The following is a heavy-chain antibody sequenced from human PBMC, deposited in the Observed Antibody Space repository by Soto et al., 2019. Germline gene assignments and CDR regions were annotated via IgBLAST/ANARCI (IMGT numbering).Heavy chain of an antibody. J-gene: IGHJ4*02. CDR1: GGSLTSYY. D-gene: IGHD6-19*01. V-gene: IGHV4-59*01. CDR3: ARTLPSGCSDS. CDR2: IYYSGTT. Sequence: PSETLSLTCTVSGGSLTSYYWSWFRLPPGKGLEWIAYIYYSGTTNYNPSLKSRVTISVDTPKNQFSLELTSVTAADTAVYFRARTLPSGCSDSWGQGTLVTVSS.